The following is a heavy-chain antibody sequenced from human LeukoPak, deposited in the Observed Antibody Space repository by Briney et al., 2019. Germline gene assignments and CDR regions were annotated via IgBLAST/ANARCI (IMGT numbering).Heavy chain of an antibody. CDR1: GFTVSGNY. J-gene: IGHJ1*01. CDR2: IYSGGRT. CDR3: TMGATEEYFQY. V-gene: IGHV3-53*01. D-gene: IGHD1-26*01. Sequence: GGSLRLSCAASGFTVSGNYMTWVRQAPGKGLEWVSVIYSGGRTYYADSVKGRFTISRDNSKNTLYLQMNSLRVEDTALYYCTMGATEEYFQYWGQGTLVTVSS.